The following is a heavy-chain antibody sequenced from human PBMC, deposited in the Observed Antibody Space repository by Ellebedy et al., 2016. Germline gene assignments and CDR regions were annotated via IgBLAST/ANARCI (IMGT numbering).Heavy chain of an antibody. V-gene: IGHV3-30*18. CDR3: AKDLTFGGVIVPKNYYYYGMDV. Sequence: GGSLRLXXAASGFTFSSYGMHWVRQAPGKGLEWVAVISYDGSNKYYADSVKGRFTISRDNSKNTLYLQMNSLRAEDTAVYYCAKDLTFGGVIVPKNYYYYGMDVWGQGTTVTVSS. D-gene: IGHD3-16*02. CDR2: ISYDGSNK. J-gene: IGHJ6*02. CDR1: GFTFSSYG.